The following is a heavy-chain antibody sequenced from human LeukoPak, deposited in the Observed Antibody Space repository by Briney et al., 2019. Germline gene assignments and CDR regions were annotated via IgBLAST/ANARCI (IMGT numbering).Heavy chain of an antibody. V-gene: IGHV3-23*01. Sequence: GGSLRLSCAASGFTFSSYAMSWVRQAPGKGLEWVSAISGSGGSTYYADSVKGRFTISRDNSKNTLYLQMNSLRAEDTAVYYCAKEVGGTYYDFWSGYYIFDYWGQGTLVTVSS. CDR1: GFTFSSYA. CDR3: AKEVGGTYYDFWSGYYIFDY. D-gene: IGHD3-3*01. J-gene: IGHJ4*02. CDR2: ISGSGGST.